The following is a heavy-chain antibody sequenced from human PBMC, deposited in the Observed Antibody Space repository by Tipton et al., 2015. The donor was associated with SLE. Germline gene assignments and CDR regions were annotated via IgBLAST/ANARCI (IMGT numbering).Heavy chain of an antibody. CDR3: AGGFYYDSGTFSDFEY. D-gene: IGHD3-10*01. CDR1: GGSISSNTW. V-gene: IGHV4-4*02. CDR2: IHHRGTT. J-gene: IGHJ4*02. Sequence: TLSLTCTVPGGSISSNTWWNWVRQPPGMGLEWIGEIHHRGTTNYNPSLKSRVTISVDKSKSQFSLKLSSVTAADTAVYYCAGGFYYDSGTFSDFEYWGQGTLATVSS.